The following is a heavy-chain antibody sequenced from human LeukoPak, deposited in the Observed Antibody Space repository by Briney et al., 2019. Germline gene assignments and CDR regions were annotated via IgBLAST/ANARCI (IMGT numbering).Heavy chain of an antibody. CDR2: ISAYNGNT. V-gene: IGHV1-18*01. CDR3: ARAVGVVVTAIDYFDC. CDR1: GYTFTSYG. D-gene: IGHD2-21*02. J-gene: IGHJ4*02. Sequence: ASVKVSCKASGYTFTSYGISWVRQAPGQGLEWMGWISAYNGNTNYAQNLQGRVTMTTDTSTSTADMELRSLRADDTAVYYCARAVGVVVTAIDYFDCRGQGTLVTVSS.